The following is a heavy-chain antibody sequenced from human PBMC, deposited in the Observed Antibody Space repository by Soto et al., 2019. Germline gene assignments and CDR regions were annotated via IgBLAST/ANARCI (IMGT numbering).Heavy chain of an antibody. CDR3: ARDRRYYDSSGYSYYYYGMDV. J-gene: IGHJ6*02. CDR2: IYTSGST. CDR1: GGSISSYY. D-gene: IGHD3-22*01. V-gene: IGHV4-4*07. Sequence: SETLSLTCTVSGGSISSYYWSWIRQPAGKGLEWIGRIYTSGSTNYNPSLKSRVTMSVDTSKNQFSLKLSSVTAADTAVYYCARDRRYYDSSGYSYYYYGMDVWGQGTTVTVSS.